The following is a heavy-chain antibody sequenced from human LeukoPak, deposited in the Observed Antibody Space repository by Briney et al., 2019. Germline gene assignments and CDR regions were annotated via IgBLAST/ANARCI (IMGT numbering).Heavy chain of an antibody. CDR1: GYTFTSYA. J-gene: IGHJ6*02. Sequence: ASVKVSCKASGYTFTSYAMNWVRQAPGQGLEWMGWINTNTGNPTYAQGFTGRFVFSLDTSVSTAYLQISSPKAEDTAVYYCARDPGRQYYYYYGMDVWGQGTTVTVSS. V-gene: IGHV7-4-1*02. CDR3: ARDPGRQYYYYYGMDV. CDR2: INTNTGNP. D-gene: IGHD2-8*02.